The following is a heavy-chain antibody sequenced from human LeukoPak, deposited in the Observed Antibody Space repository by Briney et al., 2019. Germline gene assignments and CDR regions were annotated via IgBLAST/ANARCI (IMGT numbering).Heavy chain of an antibody. J-gene: IGHJ3*02. CDR1: GFTFSSYG. D-gene: IGHD2-2*01. Sequence: PGGSLRLSCAASGFTFSSYGMHWVRQAPGKGLEWVAFIRYDGSNKYYADSVKGRFTISRDNSKNTLYLQMNSLRAEDTAVYYCAKKGYCSSTSCSRRPHDAFGIWGQGTMVTVSS. CDR3: AKKGYCSSTSCSRRPHDAFGI. CDR2: IRYDGSNK. V-gene: IGHV3-30*02.